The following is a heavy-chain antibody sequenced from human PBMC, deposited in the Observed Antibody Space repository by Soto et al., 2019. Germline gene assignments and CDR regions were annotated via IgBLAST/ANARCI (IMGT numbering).Heavy chain of an antibody. V-gene: IGHV1-3*01. J-gene: IGHJ4*02. Sequence: GASVKVSCKASGYTFTSYAMHWVHQAPGQRLEWMGWINAGNGNTKYSQKFQGRVTITRDTSASTAYMELSSLRSDDTAVYYCARGTTVETGSYWGQGTLVTVSS. CDR1: GYTFTSYA. CDR2: INAGNGNT. CDR3: ARGTTVETGSY. D-gene: IGHD4-17*01.